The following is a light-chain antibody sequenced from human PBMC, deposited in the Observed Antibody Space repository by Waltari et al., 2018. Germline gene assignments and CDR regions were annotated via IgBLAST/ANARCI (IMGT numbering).Light chain of an antibody. V-gene: IGKV1-5*03. CDR2: KAS. CDR3: QQYNTYSS. J-gene: IGKJ2*03. CDR1: QSISNY. Sequence: DIQMTQSPSTLSASVGDTLTITCRASQSISNYLAWYQQKPGKAPKLLIYKASSSGSGVPSRFSGSGSGTEFTLTISSLQPDDSATYYCQQYNTYSSFGQGTKLEIK.